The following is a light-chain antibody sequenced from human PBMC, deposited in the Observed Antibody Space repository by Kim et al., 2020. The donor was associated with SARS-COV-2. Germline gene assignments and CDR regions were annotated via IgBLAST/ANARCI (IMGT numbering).Light chain of an antibody. CDR1: NMGSKS. J-gene: IGLJ3*02. CDR3: QVWDSSSDWV. V-gene: IGLV3-21*04. Sequence: VAPGGTAKITCGGNNMGSKSVHWYQQKPGRAPVVVIYFASDRPSGIPERFSGSNSGNTATLTISRVEAGDEADYYCQVWDSSSDWVFGGGTQLTVL. CDR2: FAS.